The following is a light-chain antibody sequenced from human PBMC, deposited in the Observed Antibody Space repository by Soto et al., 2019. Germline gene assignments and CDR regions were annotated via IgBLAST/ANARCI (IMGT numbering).Light chain of an antibody. CDR1: QDIRNY. CDR3: QQYDKLPLT. CDR2: DVS. V-gene: IGKV1-33*01. J-gene: IGKJ4*02. Sequence: DIELTQSPSSLSASVGDRVTLSCRASQDIRNYLNWYPHKPGQAPKLLIYDVSNLETGVPSRFSGSGAGTDFTFTISRLQPEDIATYYCQQYDKLPLTFGEGTKVDIK.